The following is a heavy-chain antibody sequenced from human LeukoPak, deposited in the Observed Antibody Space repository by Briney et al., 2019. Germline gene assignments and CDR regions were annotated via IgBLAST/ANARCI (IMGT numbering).Heavy chain of an antibody. CDR1: GFTFSSYA. V-gene: IGHV3-23*01. CDR3: AKVTSSYNYFDY. D-gene: IGHD2-2*01. J-gene: IGHJ4*02. CDR2: ISGSGGST. Sequence: GGSLRLSCAASGFTFSSYAMSWVRQAPGKGLEWVSAISGSGGSTYYADSVKGRFTISRDNSKNTLYLQMNGLRAEDTAVYYCAKVTSSYNYFDYWGQGSLVTVSS.